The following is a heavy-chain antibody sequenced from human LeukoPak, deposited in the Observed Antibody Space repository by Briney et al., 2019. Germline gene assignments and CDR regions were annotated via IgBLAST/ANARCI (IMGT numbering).Heavy chain of an antibody. V-gene: IGHV4-59*02. D-gene: IGHD3-16*01. CDR1: GASVTSYY. CDR2: ILYSGTT. CDR3: ARRIIARGLGQENWFDS. J-gene: IGHJ5*01. Sequence: SETLSLTCTVSGASVTSYYWNWIRQPPGKGLEWIGYILYSGTTNYNPSLNSRVTMSLDTSKNQFSLELSSVTAADTAVYYCARRIIARGLGQENWFDSWGQGILVTVSS.